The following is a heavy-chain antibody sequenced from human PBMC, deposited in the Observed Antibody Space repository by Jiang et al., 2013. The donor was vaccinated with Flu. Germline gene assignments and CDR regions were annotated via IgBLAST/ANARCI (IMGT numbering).Heavy chain of an antibody. J-gene: IGHJ4*02. CDR1: GFTFSSFW. CDR3: ARGRSLDY. CDR2: IKEDGSDK. V-gene: IGHV3-7*03. Sequence: RLSCAASGFTFSSFWMSWVRQAPGKGLEWVANIKEDGSDKYYVDSVKGRFTISRDNAKNSLYLQMNSLRADDTAVYYCARGRSLDYWGQGTLVTVSS.